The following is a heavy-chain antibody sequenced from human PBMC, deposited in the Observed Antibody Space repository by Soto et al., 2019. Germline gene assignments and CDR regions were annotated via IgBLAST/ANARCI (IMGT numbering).Heavy chain of an antibody. CDR1: GFTFSSYA. CDR3: ARDASRGRGFGELSGLGY. Sequence: GSLRLSCAASGFTFSSYAMHWVRQAPGKGLEWVAVMSYDGSNKYHADSVKGRFTISRDNSKKTLYLQMNSLRAGDTAVYYCARDASRGRGFGELSGLGYWGQGTLVTVSS. J-gene: IGHJ4*02. CDR2: MSYDGSNK. V-gene: IGHV3-30-3*01. D-gene: IGHD3-10*01.